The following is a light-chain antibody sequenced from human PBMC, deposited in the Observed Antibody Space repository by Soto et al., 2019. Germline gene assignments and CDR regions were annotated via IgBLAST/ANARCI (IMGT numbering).Light chain of an antibody. CDR3: EYYGSSTT. J-gene: IGKJ4*01. V-gene: IGKV3-11*01. Sequence: EIVLTQSPATLSLSPGERATLSCRASQSVSSYLAWYQQKPGQAPRLLIYDASNRATGGIADRFSGSGSGTDFTLTISRLEPEDFAVYYCEYYGSSTTFAGGTKVDI. CDR2: DAS. CDR1: QSVSSY.